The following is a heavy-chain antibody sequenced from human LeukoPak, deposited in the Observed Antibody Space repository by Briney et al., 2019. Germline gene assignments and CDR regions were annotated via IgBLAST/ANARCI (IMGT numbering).Heavy chain of an antibody. CDR2: IYYSGST. D-gene: IGHD1-1*01. V-gene: IGHV4-39*07. CDR3: ARARTSLNFDY. CDR1: GGSISSSSYY. J-gene: IGHJ4*02. Sequence: SETLSLTRTVSGGSISSSSYYWGWIRQPPGKGLEWIGSIYYSGSTYYNPSLKSRVTISVDTSKNQFSLKLSSVTAADTAVYYCARARTSLNFDYWGQGTLVTVSS.